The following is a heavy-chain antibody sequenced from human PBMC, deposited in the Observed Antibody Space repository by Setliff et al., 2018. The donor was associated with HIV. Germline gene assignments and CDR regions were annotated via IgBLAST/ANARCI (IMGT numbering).Heavy chain of an antibody. V-gene: IGHV5-51*01. CDR1: ANSFSRHW. Sequence: GESLKISCKGSANSFSRHWIAWVRQMPGKGLEWRGIIYPADSDTRDGPSFQGQVTISADKSSTTVYLQWTSLRASDTGMYYCARPLYEQTSDALNFWGQGTMVTVSS. CDR3: ARPLYEQTSDALNF. J-gene: IGHJ3*01. D-gene: IGHD3-3*01. CDR2: IYPADSDT.